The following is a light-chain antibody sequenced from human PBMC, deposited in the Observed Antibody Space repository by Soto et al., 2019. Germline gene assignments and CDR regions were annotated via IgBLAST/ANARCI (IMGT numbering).Light chain of an antibody. J-gene: IGKJ2*02. CDR3: QQTSIGPRT. CDR1: QSIISY. V-gene: IGKV1-39*01. Sequence: DIQMTQSPSSLSASVGDRVTITSRSSQSIISYLNWYQQKAGKAPQLLIYAASSLQSGVPARFSGGGSGTDFTLTISSLQPEDSAIYYCQQTSIGPRTFGQGTKLEIK. CDR2: AAS.